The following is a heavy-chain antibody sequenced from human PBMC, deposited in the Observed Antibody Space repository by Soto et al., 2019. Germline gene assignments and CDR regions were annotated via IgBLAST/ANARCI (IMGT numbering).Heavy chain of an antibody. V-gene: IGHV1-3*01. Sequence: QVQLVQSGAEVKKPGASVKVSCTASGYTFTTYPIHWVRQAPGQSLEWMGWINGGNGNTKYSQKFQDRVTITRDKSARTAYMELASLTSEDTAVYYCTRGFPVVLEVFAAHQANYNYFDPCGQGALVTVSS. CDR2: INGGNGNT. CDR3: TRGFPVVLEVFAAHQANYNYFDP. CDR1: GYTFTTYP. D-gene: IGHD2-8*02. J-gene: IGHJ5*02.